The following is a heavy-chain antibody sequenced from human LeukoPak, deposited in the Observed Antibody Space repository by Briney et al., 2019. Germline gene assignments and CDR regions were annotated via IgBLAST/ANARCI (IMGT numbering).Heavy chain of an antibody. Sequence: GGSLRLSCAASGFTFSSYWMHWVRQAPGKGLVWVSRINSDGSSTSYADSVKGRLTISRDNAKNTLYLQMNSLRAEDTAVYYCARRGLGGQLDYWGQGTLVTVSS. D-gene: IGHD3-16*01. CDR2: INSDGSST. V-gene: IGHV3-74*01. CDR1: GFTFSSYW. CDR3: ARRGLGGQLDY. J-gene: IGHJ4*02.